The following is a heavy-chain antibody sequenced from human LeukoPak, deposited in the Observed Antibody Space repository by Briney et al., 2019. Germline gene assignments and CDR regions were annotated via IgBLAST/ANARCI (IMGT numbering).Heavy chain of an antibody. CDR2: INHSGST. CDR1: GGSFSGYY. CDR3: ARGFTAAGTLYYYYYYMDV. J-gene: IGHJ6*03. Sequence: KPSETLSLTCAVYGGSFSGYYWSWIRQPPGKGLEWIGEINHSGSTNYNPSVKSRVTISVDSSKNQFSLKLSSVTAADTAVYYCARGFTAAGTLYYYYYYMDVWGKGTTVTVSS. D-gene: IGHD6-13*01. V-gene: IGHV4-34*01.